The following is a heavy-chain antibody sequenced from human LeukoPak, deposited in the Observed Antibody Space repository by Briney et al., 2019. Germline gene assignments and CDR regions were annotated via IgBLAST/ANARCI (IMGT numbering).Heavy chain of an antibody. CDR2: IYYSGST. CDR1: GGSISSYY. V-gene: IGHV4-59*08. J-gene: IGHJ4*02. Sequence: PSETLSLTCTVSGGSISSYYWSWLRPPPGKGLEWIGYIYYSGSTNYIPSLKSRVTISVDTSKNQFSLKLISVTAADTAVYYCARYYYDSSGYLHLDYWGQGTLVTVSS. D-gene: IGHD3-22*01. CDR3: ARYYYDSSGYLHLDY.